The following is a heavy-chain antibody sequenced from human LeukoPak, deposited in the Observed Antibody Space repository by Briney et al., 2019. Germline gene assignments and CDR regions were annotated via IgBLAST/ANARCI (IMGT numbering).Heavy chain of an antibody. J-gene: IGHJ5*02. Sequence: GGSLRLSCAASGFTFSSYAMSWVRQAPGKGLEWVSAISGSGGSTYYADSVKGRFTVSRDNSKNTLYLQMNSLRAEDTAVYYCAKDRVPASGFDPWGQGTLVTVSS. D-gene: IGHD3-10*01. CDR2: ISGSGGST. V-gene: IGHV3-23*01. CDR3: AKDRVPASGFDP. CDR1: GFTFSSYA.